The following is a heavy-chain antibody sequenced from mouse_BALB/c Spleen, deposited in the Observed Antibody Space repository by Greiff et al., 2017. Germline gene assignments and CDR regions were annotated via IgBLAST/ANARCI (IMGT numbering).Heavy chain of an antibody. D-gene: IGHD1-1*01. V-gene: IGHV2-9*02. CDR2: IWAGGST. CDR3: ARDRAVVATRDAMDY. CDR1: GFSLTSYG. J-gene: IGHJ4*01. Sequence: VKLVESGPGLVAPSQSLSITCTVSGFSLTSYGVHWVRQPPGKGLEWLGVIWAGGSTNYNSALMSRLSISKDNSKSQVFLKMNSLQTDDTAMYYCARDRAVVATRDAMDYWGQGTSVTVSS.